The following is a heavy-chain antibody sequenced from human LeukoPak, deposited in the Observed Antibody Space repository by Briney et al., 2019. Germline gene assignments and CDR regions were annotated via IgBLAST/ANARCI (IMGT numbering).Heavy chain of an antibody. D-gene: IGHD3-3*01. J-gene: IGHJ4*02. CDR2: IRSKAYGGTT. Sequence: GGSLRLSCTASGFTFGDYAMSWFRQAPGKGLEWVGFIRSKAYGGTTKYAASVKGRFTISRDDSKSIAYLQMNSLKTEDTAVYYCTRSGVYYDFWSGYYYFDYWGQGTLVTVSS. CDR3: TRSGVYYDFWSGYYYFDY. V-gene: IGHV3-49*03. CDR1: GFTFGDYA.